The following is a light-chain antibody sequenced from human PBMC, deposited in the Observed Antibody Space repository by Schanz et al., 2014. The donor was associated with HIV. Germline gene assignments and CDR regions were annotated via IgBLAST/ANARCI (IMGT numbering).Light chain of an antibody. J-gene: IGLJ2*01. V-gene: IGLV2-14*02. CDR2: EVD. CDR1: ISDIGSYNL. CDR3: ISYTRDTVL. Sequence: QSALTQPASVSGSPGQSITISCTGTISDIGSYNLVSWYQHHPGKAPKLLIFEVDKRPSGVSHRFSGSKSGDAASLTISGLQAEDEADYYCISYTRDTVLFGGGTKLTVL.